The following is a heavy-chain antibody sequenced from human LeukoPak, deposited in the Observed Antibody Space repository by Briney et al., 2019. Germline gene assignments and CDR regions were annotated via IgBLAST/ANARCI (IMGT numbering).Heavy chain of an antibody. V-gene: IGHV1-69*04. Sequence: ASVKVSCKASGGTFSSYGISWVRQAHGQGLELVGRIIPILGIANYAQKFQGRVTITADKSTSTAYMELSSLRAEDTAVYYCARDSATWYSSGWYKLGDYYYGMDVWGQGTTVTVSS. J-gene: IGHJ6*02. CDR2: IIPILGIA. CDR3: ARDSATWYSSGWYKLGDYYYGMDV. CDR1: GGTFSSYG. D-gene: IGHD6-19*01.